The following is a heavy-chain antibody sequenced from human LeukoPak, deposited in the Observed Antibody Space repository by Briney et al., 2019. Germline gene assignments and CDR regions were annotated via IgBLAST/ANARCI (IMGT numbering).Heavy chain of an antibody. CDR2: INPNSGGT. Sequence: GASMKVSCKTSGYTFTSYGISWVRQAPGQGLEWMGWINPNSGGTNYAQKFQGRVTMTRDTSISTAYMELSRLRSDDTAVYYCARALKPRYAATANCFDYWGQGTLVTVSS. CDR3: ARALKPRYAATANCFDY. V-gene: IGHV1-2*02. CDR1: GYTFTSYG. J-gene: IGHJ4*02. D-gene: IGHD1-14*01.